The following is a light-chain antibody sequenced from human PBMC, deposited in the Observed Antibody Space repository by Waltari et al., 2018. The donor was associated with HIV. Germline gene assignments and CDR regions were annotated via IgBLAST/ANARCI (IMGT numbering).Light chain of an antibody. J-gene: IGLJ2*01. Sequence: SYALTQPPSVSVSPGQPARITCSGEALPKKYTSWYQQKSGQAPVLVIYEDNKRPSGIPERYSGSSSGTMGTLTISGAQVEDEADYYCYSTDSSGNHRVFGGGTKLTVL. CDR1: ALPKKY. CDR3: YSTDSSGNHRV. V-gene: IGLV3-10*01. CDR2: EDN.